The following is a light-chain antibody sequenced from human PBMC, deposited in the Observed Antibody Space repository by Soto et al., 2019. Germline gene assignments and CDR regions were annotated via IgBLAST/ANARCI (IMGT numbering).Light chain of an antibody. CDR3: QQRSDWPLT. Sequence: DIVLTQSPATLSLSPGERATLSCRASQSVSSYFAWYQQKPGQAPRLLIYDASTRAAGIPARFSGSGSGTVFILTISSLEPEYFAVYYCQQRSDWPLTFGGGTKVEIK. V-gene: IGKV3-11*01. J-gene: IGKJ4*01. CDR2: DAS. CDR1: QSVSSY.